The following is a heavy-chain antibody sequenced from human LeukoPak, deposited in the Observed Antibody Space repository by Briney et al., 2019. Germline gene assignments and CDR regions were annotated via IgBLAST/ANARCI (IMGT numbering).Heavy chain of an antibody. CDR1: GFTFSSYA. D-gene: IGHD4/OR15-4a*01. CDR3: ARDRAAMVTTSFDS. CDR2: ISGSGGST. V-gene: IGHV3-23*01. Sequence: GGSLRLSCAASGFTFSSYAMSWVRQAPGKGLEWVSAISGSGGSTYYVDSVKGRFTISRDNSKNTVYLQMNSLRGEDTAVYFCARDRAAMVTTSFDSWGQGTLVAVSS. J-gene: IGHJ4*02.